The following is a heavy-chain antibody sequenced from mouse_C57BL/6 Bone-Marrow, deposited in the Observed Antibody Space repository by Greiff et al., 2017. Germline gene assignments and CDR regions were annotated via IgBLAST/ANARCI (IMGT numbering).Heavy chain of an antibody. CDR2: ISSGGDYI. V-gene: IGHV5-9-1*02. CDR1: GFTFSSYA. J-gene: IGHJ4*01. Sequence: EVQLVESGEGLVKPGGSLKLSCAASGFTFSSYAMSWVRQTPEKRLEWVAYISSGGDYIYYADTVKGRFTISRDNARNTLYLQMSSLKSEDTAMYYCTREGLRGDAMDYWGQGTSVTVSA. CDR3: TREGLRGDAMDY. D-gene: IGHD3-1*01.